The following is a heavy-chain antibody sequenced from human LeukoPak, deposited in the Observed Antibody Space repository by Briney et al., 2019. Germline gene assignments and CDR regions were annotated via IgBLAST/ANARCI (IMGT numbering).Heavy chain of an antibody. V-gene: IGHV3-30*18. CDR1: GFTFSSYG. CDR2: ISYDGSNK. D-gene: IGHD3-3*01. Sequence: GRSLRLSCAASGFTFSSYGMHWVRQAPGKGLEWVAVISYDGSNKYYADSVKGRFTISRDNSKNTLYLQMNSLRAEDTAVCYCAKEYYDFWSGFPPAFDIWGQGTMVTVSS. J-gene: IGHJ3*02. CDR3: AKEYYDFWSGFPPAFDI.